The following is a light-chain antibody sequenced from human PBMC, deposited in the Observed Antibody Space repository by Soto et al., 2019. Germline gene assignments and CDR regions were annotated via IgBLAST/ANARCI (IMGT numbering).Light chain of an antibody. J-gene: IGLJ1*01. V-gene: IGLV2-23*02. Sequence: QSVLTQPASVSGSPGQSITISCTGTSSDVGSYNLVSWYQQHLGKAPKLMIYEVSKRPSGVSNRFSGSKSANTASLTISGLQADDEADYYCCSYGGRSTYVFGTGTKLTVL. CDR2: EVS. CDR3: CSYGGRSTYV. CDR1: SSDVGSYNL.